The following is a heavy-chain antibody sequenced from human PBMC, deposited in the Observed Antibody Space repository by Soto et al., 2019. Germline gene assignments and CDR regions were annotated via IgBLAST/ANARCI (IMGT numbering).Heavy chain of an antibody. V-gene: IGHV4-61*03. CDR1: GDSVTSGSYY. Sequence: SSETLSLTCIVSGDSVTSGSYYWTWLRQPPGKGLEWIGYISYTGRTKYNPSLQSRVTISVDTSKNDFSLNLSSVTAADTAVYFCAREWGLLPYYVMNVWGHGTAVTVSS. CDR2: ISYTGRT. J-gene: IGHJ6*02. CDR3: AREWGLLPYYVMNV. D-gene: IGHD7-27*01.